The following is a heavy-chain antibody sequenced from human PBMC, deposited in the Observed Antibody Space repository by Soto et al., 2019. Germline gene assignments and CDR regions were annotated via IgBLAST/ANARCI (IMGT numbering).Heavy chain of an antibody. CDR1: GFTFRTYA. CDR3: AKDFMAAAPYYYGMDV. D-gene: IGHD6-13*01. CDR2: ISYDGSNE. J-gene: IGHJ6*02. V-gene: IGHV3-30-3*01. Sequence: PLRLSCAASGFTFRTYAMHRVLQAPGKGLEWVAIISYDGSNEHYADSVEGRFTISRDNSKNTLYLQMNSLRAEDTAVYYCAKDFMAAAPYYYGMDVWGQGTTVTVS.